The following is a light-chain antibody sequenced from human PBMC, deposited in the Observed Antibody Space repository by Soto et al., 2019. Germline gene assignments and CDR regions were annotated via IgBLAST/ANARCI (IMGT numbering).Light chain of an antibody. CDR3: QQYESFPRT. CDR2: KAS. CDR1: QSINNY. Sequence: DMQMTQSPSTLSASVGDRVTNTCRASQSINNYLAWYQQKPGKAPKLLIYKASTLESGVPSRFSGSGSGTEFTLSISSLQPDDFATYYCQQYESFPRTFGQGTKVEIK. V-gene: IGKV1-5*03. J-gene: IGKJ1*01.